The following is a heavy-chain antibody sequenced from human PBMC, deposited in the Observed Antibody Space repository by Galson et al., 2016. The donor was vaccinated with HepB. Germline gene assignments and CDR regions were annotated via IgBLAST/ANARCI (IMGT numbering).Heavy chain of an antibody. CDR1: GFTFSNYG. CDR2: IGGTVIST. V-gene: IGHV3-48*04. J-gene: IGHJ4*02. Sequence: SLRLSCAASGFTFSNYGMNWVRQAPGKGLEWVSHIGGTVISTYYADSVKGRFTISRDNAKTSLYLQMNSLRAEDTAIYFRARSVAAGGMSFDSWGQGTLVIVSS. D-gene: IGHD6-13*01. CDR3: ARSVAAGGMSFDS.